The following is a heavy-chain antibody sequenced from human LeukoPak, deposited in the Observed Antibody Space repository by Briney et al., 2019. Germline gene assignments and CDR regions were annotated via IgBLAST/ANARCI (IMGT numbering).Heavy chain of an antibody. CDR1: GGSISSSNW. V-gene: IGHV4-4*02. J-gene: IGHJ3*02. Sequence: SETLSLTCAVSGGSISSSNWWSWVRQPPGKGLEWIGEIYHSGSTNYNPSLKSRVTISVDKSKNQFSLKLSSVTAADTAVYYCARWRVIASNDAFDIWGQGTMVTVSS. CDR3: ARWRVIASNDAFDI. CDR2: IYHSGST. D-gene: IGHD2-21*01.